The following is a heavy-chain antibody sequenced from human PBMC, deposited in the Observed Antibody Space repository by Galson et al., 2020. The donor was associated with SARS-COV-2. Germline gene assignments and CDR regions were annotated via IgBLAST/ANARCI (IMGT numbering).Heavy chain of an antibody. CDR1: GVSISTTNY. CDR2: VYPSGST. V-gene: IGHV4-38-2*01. Sequence: SETLSLTCAVSGVSISTTNYWSWIRQAPGKGLEWIGSVYPSGSTYYNPSLKSRVTISLDTSKNQFSLRLTSVTAADTALYYCASQGVTRIFLRAVPGWFFDLWGRGTLVTVSS. J-gene: IGHJ2*01. CDR3: ASQGVTRIFLRAVPGWFFDL. D-gene: IGHD2-15*01.